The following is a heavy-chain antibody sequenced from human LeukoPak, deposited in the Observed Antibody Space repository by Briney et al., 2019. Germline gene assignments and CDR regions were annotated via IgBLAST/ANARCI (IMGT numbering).Heavy chain of an antibody. J-gene: IGHJ4*02. D-gene: IGHD3-16*01. V-gene: IGHV1-2*02. CDR3: ARGYVGAFDY. Sequence: ASVKVSCKASGYTFTGYYMHWVREAPGQGLEGIGWINPNSGGTNYAQKFQRRVTMTRDTSISTAYMELSRLRSDDTAVYYCARGYVGAFDYWGEGALVTVSS. CDR1: GYTFTGYY. CDR2: INPNSGGT.